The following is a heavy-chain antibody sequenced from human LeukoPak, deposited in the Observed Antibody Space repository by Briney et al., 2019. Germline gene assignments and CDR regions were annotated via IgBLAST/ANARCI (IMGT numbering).Heavy chain of an antibody. Sequence: PGGSLRLSCAASGFTFSSYAMSWVRQAPGKGLEWVSAISGSGGSTYYADSVKGRFTISRDNSKNTLYLQMNSLRAEDTAVYYCATIRIAAAYNNLDYWGQGTLVTVSS. CDR2: ISGSGGST. CDR1: GFTFSSYA. CDR3: ATIRIAAAYNNLDY. V-gene: IGHV3-23*01. D-gene: IGHD6-13*01. J-gene: IGHJ4*02.